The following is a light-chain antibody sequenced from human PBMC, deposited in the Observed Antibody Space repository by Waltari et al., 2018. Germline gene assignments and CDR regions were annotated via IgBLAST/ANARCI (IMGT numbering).Light chain of an antibody. CDR3: QQYNNWPPMYT. V-gene: IGKV3-15*01. J-gene: IGKJ2*01. CDR2: AAS. CDR1: QSVSSN. Sequence: EIVMTQSPATLSVSPGERVTLSCRASQSVSSNLAWYQQKPGQAPSVLIYAASTRATGIPARFSGSGSGTEFTLTISSLQSEDFAVDYCQQYNNWPPMYTFGQGTKLEIK.